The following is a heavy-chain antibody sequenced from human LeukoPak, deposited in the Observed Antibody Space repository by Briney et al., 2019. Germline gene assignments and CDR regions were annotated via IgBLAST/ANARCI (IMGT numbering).Heavy chain of an antibody. J-gene: IGHJ3*02. CDR3: ARDLNRGRDLTTVVTPSGAFDI. V-gene: IGHV1-69*05. CDR2: IIPIFGTA. D-gene: IGHD4-23*01. Sequence: SVKVSCKASGGTFGSYAISWVRQAPGQGLEWMGGIIPIFGTANYAQKFQGRVTITTDESTSTAYMELSSLRSEDTAVYYCARDLNRGRDLTTVVTPSGAFDIWGQGTMVTVSS. CDR1: GGTFGSYA.